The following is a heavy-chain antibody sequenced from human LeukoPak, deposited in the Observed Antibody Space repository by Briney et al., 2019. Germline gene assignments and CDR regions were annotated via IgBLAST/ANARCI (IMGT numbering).Heavy chain of an antibody. J-gene: IGHJ4*02. D-gene: IGHD3-10*01. CDR3: AKDLWDSGSQAYFDY. CDR1: GFTFTNYW. V-gene: IGHV3-74*01. CDR2: LPPDELGI. Sequence: GGSLRLSCAASGFTFTNYWMHWVRQAPGMGLVWVSRLPPDELGIIYADSVKGRFTVSRDNAKNTVYLQMNSLRAEDTAVYYCAKDLWDSGSQAYFDYWGQGTLVTVSS.